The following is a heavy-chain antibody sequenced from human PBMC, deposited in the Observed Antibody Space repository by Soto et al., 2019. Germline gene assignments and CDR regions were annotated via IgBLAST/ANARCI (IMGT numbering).Heavy chain of an antibody. CDR1: GGSINTVGYY. Sequence: SETLSFTCSVSGGSINTVGYYWTWIRQQPGKGLEWIGYIYYSGSRDYNPSLKSRVSMSVDASKNQFSLNLTSVTAADTAVYYCAKESGGYDSSTRYGLDVWGQGTTVTVSS. V-gene: IGHV4-31*03. J-gene: IGHJ6*02. CDR3: AKESGGYDSSTRYGLDV. CDR2: IYYSGSR. D-gene: IGHD6-25*01.